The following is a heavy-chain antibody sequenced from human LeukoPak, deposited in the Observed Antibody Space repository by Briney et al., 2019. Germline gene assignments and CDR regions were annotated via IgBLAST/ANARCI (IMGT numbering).Heavy chain of an antibody. CDR3: TRAGIGQLRYFAKGAFDI. Sequence: GGSLRLSCTGSGFTFGDYAMSWVRQAPGKGLEWVGFIRSKAYGGTTEYAASVKGRFTISRDESKSIAYLQMNSLKTEDTAVYYCTRAGIGQLRYFAKGAFDIWGQGTVVTVSS. J-gene: IGHJ3*02. CDR2: IRSKAYGGTT. V-gene: IGHV3-49*04. CDR1: GFTFGDYA. D-gene: IGHD3-9*01.